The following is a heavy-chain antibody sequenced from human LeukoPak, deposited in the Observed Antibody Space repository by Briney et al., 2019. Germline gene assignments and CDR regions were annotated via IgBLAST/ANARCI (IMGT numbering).Heavy chain of an antibody. CDR2: IYYSGST. Sequence: PSETLSLTCIVSGGSISSYYWSWIRQPPGKGLEWIGYIYYSGSTNYNPSLKSRVTISVDTSKNQFSLKLSSVTAADTAVYYCAGERAAAAFLLWGQGTLVTVSS. D-gene: IGHD6-13*01. J-gene: IGHJ4*02. V-gene: IGHV4-59*01. CDR1: GGSISSYY. CDR3: AGERAAAAFLL.